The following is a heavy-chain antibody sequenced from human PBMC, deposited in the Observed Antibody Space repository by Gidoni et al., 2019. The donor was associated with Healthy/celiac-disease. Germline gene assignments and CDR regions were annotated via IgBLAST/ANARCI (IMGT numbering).Heavy chain of an antibody. D-gene: IGHD4-17*01. CDR2: INHSGRT. V-gene: IGHV4-34*01. Sequence: QVQLQQWGAGLLKPSETLSLTCAVYVGSFSGYYWSWIRQPPVKGLEWIGEINHSGRTNYNPSLKSRVTISVDTSKNQFSLKLSSVTAADTAVYYCARYAHRMTTVVTHRPDYFDYWGQGTLVTVSS. CDR3: ARYAHRMTTVVTHRPDYFDY. CDR1: VGSFSGYY. J-gene: IGHJ4*02.